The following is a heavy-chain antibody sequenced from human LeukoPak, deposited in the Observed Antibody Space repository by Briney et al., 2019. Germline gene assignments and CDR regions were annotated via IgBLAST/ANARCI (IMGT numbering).Heavy chain of an antibody. CDR1: GYTFIDYY. CDR3: ARETATPGTVTFDY. V-gene: IGHV1-2*06. J-gene: IGHJ4*02. D-gene: IGHD1-1*01. CDR2: INPYTGGT. Sequence: EASVKVSCKASGYTFIDYYIHWVRQAPGQGLEWMGRINPYTGGTSHAQKFQGRVTMTRDTSINTAYLELSRLTSDDTAVYYCARETATPGTVTFDYWGQGALVTVSS.